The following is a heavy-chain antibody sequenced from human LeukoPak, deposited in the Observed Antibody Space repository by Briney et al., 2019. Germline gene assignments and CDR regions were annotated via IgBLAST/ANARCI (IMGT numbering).Heavy chain of an antibody. CDR3: AKGSVGTTRRFDP. CDR2: ISGSGDGT. J-gene: IGHJ5*02. D-gene: IGHD4-23*01. Sequence: GGSLRLSCAASGFTFSSDAMSWVRQAPGKGLEWVSSISGSGDGTECADSVKGRFTISRDNSKNTLYLQMNSLRVEDTATFYCAKGSVGTTRRFDPWGQGTLVTVSS. CDR1: GFTFSSDA. V-gene: IGHV3-23*01.